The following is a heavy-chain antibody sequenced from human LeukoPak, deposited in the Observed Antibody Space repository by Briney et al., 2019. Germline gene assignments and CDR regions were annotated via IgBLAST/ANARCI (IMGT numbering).Heavy chain of an antibody. CDR3: ARSTPANWFDP. D-gene: IGHD6-25*01. J-gene: IGHJ5*02. CDR1: GGSISSGGYY. Sequence: SETLSLTCTVSGGSISSGGYYWSWIRQHPGKGLEWIGYIYYSGSTYYNPSLKSRVTISVDTSKNQFSLKLSSVTAADTAVYHCARSTPANWFDPWGQGTLVTVSS. V-gene: IGHV4-31*03. CDR2: IYYSGST.